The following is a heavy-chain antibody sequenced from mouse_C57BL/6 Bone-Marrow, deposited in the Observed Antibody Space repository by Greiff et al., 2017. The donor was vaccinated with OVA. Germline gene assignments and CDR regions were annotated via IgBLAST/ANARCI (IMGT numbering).Heavy chain of an antibody. CDR3: ERRLYGSPGYFDY. Sequence: VQLQQSGPELVKPGASVKISCKASGYTFTDYYMNWVKQSHGKSLEWIGGINPNNGGTSYNQKFKGKATLTVDKSSSTAYMELSSLTSEDSAVYYCERRLYGSPGYFDYWGQGTTLTVSA. CDR2: INPNNGGT. CDR1: GYTFTDYY. V-gene: IGHV1-26*01. D-gene: IGHD1-1*01. J-gene: IGHJ2*01.